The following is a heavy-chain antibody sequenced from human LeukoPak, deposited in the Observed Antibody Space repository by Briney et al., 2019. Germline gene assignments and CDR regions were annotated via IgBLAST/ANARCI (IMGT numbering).Heavy chain of an antibody. CDR1: GYTLTELS. V-gene: IGHV1-24*01. J-gene: IGHJ4*02. Sequence: ASVKVSCKVSGYTLTELSMHWVRQAPGKGLEWMGGFDPEDGETIYAQKFQGRVTMTEGTSTDTAYMELSSLRSEDTAVYYCATMYYYDSSGYPPSDYWGQGTLVTVSS. D-gene: IGHD3-22*01. CDR3: ATMYYYDSSGYPPSDY. CDR2: FDPEDGET.